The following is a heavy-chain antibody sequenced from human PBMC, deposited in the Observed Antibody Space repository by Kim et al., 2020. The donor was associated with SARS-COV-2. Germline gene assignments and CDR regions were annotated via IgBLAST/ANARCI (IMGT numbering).Heavy chain of an antibody. J-gene: IGHJ5*02. Sequence: GGSLRLSCAASGFTFSAHWMSWARQAPGKGLEWVANIKEDGSEKFYLDSVKGRFTVSRDSAKNSLYLQMTSLRVEDTAVYYCVGSGVGSTWGQGTLVTVSS. CDR3: VGSGVGST. CDR2: IKEDGSEK. D-gene: IGHD3-10*01. V-gene: IGHV3-7*01. CDR1: GFTFSAHW.